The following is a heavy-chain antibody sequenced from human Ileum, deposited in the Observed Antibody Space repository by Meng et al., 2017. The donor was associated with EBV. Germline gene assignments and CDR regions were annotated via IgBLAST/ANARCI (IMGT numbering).Heavy chain of an antibody. J-gene: IGHJ4*02. CDR3: ASKSEGYDH. V-gene: IGHV3-53*01. CDR2: IYTGGST. CDR1: GFPVSSNY. Sequence: VQRVEPGGGFIQAGWSLSLSGAASGFPVSSNYSAWVRQAPGKGLEWVSVIYTGGSTYYADSVKGRFTISRDNSKNTLYLQMNSLRGEDTAVYYCASKSEGYDHWGQGTLVTVSS. D-gene: IGHD5-12*01.